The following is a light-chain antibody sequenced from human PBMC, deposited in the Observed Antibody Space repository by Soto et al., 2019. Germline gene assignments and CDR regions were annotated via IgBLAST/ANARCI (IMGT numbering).Light chain of an antibody. CDR2: EVS. CDR1: SSDVGGYNS. V-gene: IGLV2-14*01. Sequence: QSVLTQPASVSGSPGQSITISCTGTSSDVGGYNSVCWHQQHPGKAPKLMIYEVSNRPSGVSDRFSASKSGNTASLTISGLQADDEADYYCSSFTSSNTWVFGGGTKVTVL. J-gene: IGLJ3*02. CDR3: SSFTSSNTWV.